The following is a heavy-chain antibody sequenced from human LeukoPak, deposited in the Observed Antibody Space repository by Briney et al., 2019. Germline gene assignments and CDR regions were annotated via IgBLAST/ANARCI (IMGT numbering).Heavy chain of an antibody. CDR3: ARVCSGGSCYGRTS. CDR1: GFTVSSNY. J-gene: IGHJ5*02. CDR2: IYSGGST. D-gene: IGHD2-15*01. Sequence: PGGSLRLSCAASGFTVSSNYMSWVRQAPGKGLEWVSVIYSGGSTYYADSVKGRFTISRDNSKNTLYLQMNSLRAEDTAVYYCARVCSGGSCYGRTSWGQGTLVTVSS. V-gene: IGHV3-53*01.